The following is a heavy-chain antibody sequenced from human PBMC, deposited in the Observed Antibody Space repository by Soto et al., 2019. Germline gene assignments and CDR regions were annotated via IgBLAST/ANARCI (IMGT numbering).Heavy chain of an antibody. Sequence: SETLSLTCTVSGGSVSSGSYYWSWIRQPPGKGLEWIGYIYYSGSTNYNPSLKSRVTISVDTSKNQFSLKLSSVTAADTAVYYCARIPRGYSYGPLDYWGQGTLVTVSS. V-gene: IGHV4-61*01. CDR2: IYYSGST. CDR3: ARIPRGYSYGPLDY. CDR1: GGSVSSGSYY. J-gene: IGHJ4*02. D-gene: IGHD5-18*01.